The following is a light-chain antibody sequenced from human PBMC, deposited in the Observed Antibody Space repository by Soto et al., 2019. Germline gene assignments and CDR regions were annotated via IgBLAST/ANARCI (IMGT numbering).Light chain of an antibody. CDR3: QQYDNLPLT. V-gene: IGKV1-33*01. Sequence: DIQMTQSPSSLSASVGDRVTITCQASQDITNSLNWYQQKPGKAPKVLIYDASILETGDPSRFSGSGSGTDFTLTISSLQPEDVATYYCQQYDNLPLTFGPGTTVDIE. J-gene: IGKJ3*01. CDR2: DAS. CDR1: QDITNS.